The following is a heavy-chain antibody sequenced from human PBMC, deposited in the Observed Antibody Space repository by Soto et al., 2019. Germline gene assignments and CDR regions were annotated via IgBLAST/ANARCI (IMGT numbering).Heavy chain of an antibody. CDR1: GFTFSTYA. Sequence: GGSLRLSCAASGFTFSTYAMGWVRQAQGKGLEWVSAISGSGDSTYYAGSVKGRFTISRDNSKNTLYLQMSTLRAEDTAVYYCAGSPGTYWYFPLWGRGTLVTVSS. CDR3: AGSPGTYWYFPL. CDR2: ISGSGDST. J-gene: IGHJ2*01. V-gene: IGHV3-23*01. D-gene: IGHD6-13*01.